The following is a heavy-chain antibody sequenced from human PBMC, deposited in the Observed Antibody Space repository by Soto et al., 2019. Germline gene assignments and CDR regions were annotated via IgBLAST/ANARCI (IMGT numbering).Heavy chain of an antibody. CDR3: ARDRGYCSSTSCYTRDSGYYGMDV. D-gene: IGHD2-2*02. V-gene: IGHV4-30-4*01. CDR1: GGSISSGDYY. Sequence: PSETLSLTCTVSGGSISSGDYYWSWIRQPPGKGLEWIGYIYYSGSTYYNPSLKSRVTISVDTSKNQFSLKLSSVTAADTAVYYCARDRGYCSSTSCYTRDSGYYGMDVWGQGTTVTVSS. J-gene: IGHJ6*02. CDR2: IYYSGST.